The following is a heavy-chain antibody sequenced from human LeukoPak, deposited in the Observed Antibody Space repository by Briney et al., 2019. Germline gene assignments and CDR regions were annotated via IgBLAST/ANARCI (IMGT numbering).Heavy chain of an antibody. D-gene: IGHD2-21*01. J-gene: IGHJ4*02. CDR2: IKPKTDGETT. V-gene: IGHV3-15*07. CDR1: GFSFSSYS. CDR3: ITPLPYSAQ. Sequence: GGSLRLSCAASGFSFSSYSMNWVRQAPGKGLEWVGRIKPKTDGETTEYAAPVKDRFSISRDDSKSMMYLQMNSLKTEDTAVYYCITPLPYSAQGGQGTLVTVSS.